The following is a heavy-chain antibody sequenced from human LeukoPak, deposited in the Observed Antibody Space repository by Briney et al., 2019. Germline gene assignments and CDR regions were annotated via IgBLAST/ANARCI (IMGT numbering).Heavy chain of an antibody. CDR3: ARTGYYCNSPNCPEHY. CDR2: ISSSSTYI. J-gene: IGHJ4*02. Sequence: TSGGSLRLSCAASGFTFRNYAMNWVRQAPGKGLEWVSFISSSSTYIYYADSVKGRFTISRDNAKNSLYLQMNSLRAEDTAVYYCARTGYYCNSPNCPEHYWGQGTLVTVSS. V-gene: IGHV3-21*01. CDR1: GFTFRNYA. D-gene: IGHD2-2*01.